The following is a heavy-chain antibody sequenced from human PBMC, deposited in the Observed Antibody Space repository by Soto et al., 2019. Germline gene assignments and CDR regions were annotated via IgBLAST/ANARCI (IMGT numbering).Heavy chain of an antibody. CDR3: ARLVAVAGTAFAI. D-gene: IGHD6-19*01. V-gene: IGHV4-59*01. Sequence: SETLSLTCTVSGGSISSYYWSWIRQPPGKGLEWIGYIYYSGSTNYNPSLKSRVTISVDTSKNQFSLKLSSVTAADTAVYYCARLVAVAGTAFAIWGQGTMVTVSS. CDR1: GGSISSYY. J-gene: IGHJ3*02. CDR2: IYYSGST.